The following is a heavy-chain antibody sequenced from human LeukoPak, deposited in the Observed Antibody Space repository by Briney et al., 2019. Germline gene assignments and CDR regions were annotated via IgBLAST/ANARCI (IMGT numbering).Heavy chain of an antibody. CDR3: ARHVRPAAMEDYYYYYYYMDV. V-gene: IGHV4-39*01. Sequence: SETLSLTCTVSGGSISSSSYYWGWIRQPPGKGLEWIGSIYYSGSTYYNPSLKSRVTISVGTSKNQFSLKLSSVTAADTAVYYCARHVRPAAMEDYYYYYYYMDVWGKGTTVTISS. CDR1: GGSISSSSYY. CDR2: IYYSGST. D-gene: IGHD2-2*01. J-gene: IGHJ6*03.